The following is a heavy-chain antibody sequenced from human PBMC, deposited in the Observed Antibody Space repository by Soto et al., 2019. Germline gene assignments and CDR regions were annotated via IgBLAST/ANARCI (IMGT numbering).Heavy chain of an antibody. J-gene: IGHJ6*01. V-gene: IGHV4-30-2*01. D-gene: IGHD5-12*01. CDR1: GGSVSRARCS. Sequence: GGSVSRARCSLCCIRQQPVKGLEWIGYIYHSGITYYHPSLKSRVTISVDRSKKQFSLKLSSVTAAETAVYYCARGGGDNSYYYSGMDVWRHGTTDTVSS. CDR2: IYHSGIT. CDR3: ARGGGDNSYYYSGMDV.